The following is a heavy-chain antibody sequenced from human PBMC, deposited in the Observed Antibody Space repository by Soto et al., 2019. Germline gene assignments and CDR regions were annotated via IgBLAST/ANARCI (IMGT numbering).Heavy chain of an antibody. CDR2: ISAYNGNT. Sequence: ASVKVSCKASGYTFTNYGISWVRQAPGQGLEWMGWISAYNGNTKYAQKLQGRVTMTTDTSTSTAYMELRSLRSEDTAVYYCARDLGGWPDYWGQGTLVTVSS. J-gene: IGHJ4*02. CDR1: GYTFTNYG. CDR3: ARDLGGWPDY. V-gene: IGHV1-18*01. D-gene: IGHD2-15*01.